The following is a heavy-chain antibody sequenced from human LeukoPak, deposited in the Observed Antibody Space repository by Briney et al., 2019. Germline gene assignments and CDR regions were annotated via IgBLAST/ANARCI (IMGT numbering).Heavy chain of an antibody. CDR2: IAIGGSKH. D-gene: IGHD1-1*01. V-gene: IGHV3-30*02. J-gene: IGHJ4*02. Sequence: GAPQRLSCAASLLTFRNYGMHCAREARGGGLEWLTFIAIGGSKHFSADAVRRRFTITSDNSKDTLYLQMDGLRPDDAAVYFSAKDSPRPGPTFPGHWGQGTLVTVSS. CDR3: AKDSPRPGPTFPGH. CDR1: LLTFRNYG.